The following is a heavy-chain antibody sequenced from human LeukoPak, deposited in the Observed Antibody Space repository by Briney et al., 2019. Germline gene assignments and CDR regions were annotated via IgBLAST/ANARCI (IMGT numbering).Heavy chain of an antibody. J-gene: IGHJ4*02. CDR2: IKQDGSEK. V-gene: IGHV3-7*01. Sequence: PGGSLRLSCAASGFTFSSYWMSWVRQAPGKGLEWVANIKQDGSEKYYVDPVKGRFTISRDNAKNSLYLQMNSLRAEDTAVYYCARERDGSSGYSDYWGQGTLVTVSS. CDR1: GFTFSSYW. CDR3: ARERDGSSGYSDY. D-gene: IGHD6-19*01.